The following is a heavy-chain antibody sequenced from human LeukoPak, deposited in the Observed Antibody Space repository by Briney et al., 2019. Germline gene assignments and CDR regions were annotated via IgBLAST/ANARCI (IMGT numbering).Heavy chain of an antibody. Sequence: SQTLSLTCTVSGGSISSGGYYWSWIRQHPGKGLEWIGYIYYSGSTYYNPSLKSRVTISVDTSKNQFSLKLSSVTAADTAVYYCARSMDYDFWGGYFYYWGQGTLVTVSS. D-gene: IGHD3-3*01. CDR3: ARSMDYDFWGGYFYY. J-gene: IGHJ4*02. V-gene: IGHV4-31*03. CDR1: GGSISSGGYY. CDR2: IYYSGST.